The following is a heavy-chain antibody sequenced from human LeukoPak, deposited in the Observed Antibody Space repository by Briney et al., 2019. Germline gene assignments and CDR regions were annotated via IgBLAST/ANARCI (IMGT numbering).Heavy chain of an antibody. V-gene: IGHV3-23*01. CDR1: GFTFSSYA. CDR2: ISGSGGST. CDR3: AKSREGNSGWYFDY. D-gene: IGHD6-19*01. J-gene: IGHJ4*02. Sequence: GGSLRLSCAASGFTFSSYAMCWVRQAPGKGLEWVSAISGSGGSTYYADSMKGRFTISRDNSKNTLYLQMSSLRAEDTAVYYCAKSREGNSGWYFDYWGQGTLVTVSS.